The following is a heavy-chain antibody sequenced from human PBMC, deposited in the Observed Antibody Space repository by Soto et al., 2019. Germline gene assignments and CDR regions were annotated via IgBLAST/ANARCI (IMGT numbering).Heavy chain of an antibody. V-gene: IGHV6-1*01. J-gene: IGHJ6*02. D-gene: IGHD3-16*02. CDR1: GDSVSSNSAA. CDR2: TYYRSKWYN. Sequence: SQTLSLTCAISGDSVSSNSAAWNWIRQSPSRGLEWLGRTYYRSKWYNDYAVSVKSRITINPATSKNQFSLQLNSVTPEDTAVYYCARETTVSLGYYYYYGMDVWGQGTTVTVSS. CDR3: ARETTVSLGYYYYYGMDV.